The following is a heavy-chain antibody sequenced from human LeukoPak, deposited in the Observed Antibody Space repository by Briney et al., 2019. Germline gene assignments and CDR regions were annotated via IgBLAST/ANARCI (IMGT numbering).Heavy chain of an antibody. CDR2: IWYDGSNK. J-gene: IGHJ6*02. CDR1: GFTFSSYG. V-gene: IGHV3-33*08. CDR3: ARDGGVTGSWYAYYYGMDV. D-gene: IGHD6-13*01. Sequence: GRSLRLSCAASGFTFSSYGMHWVRQAPGKGLEWVAVIWYDGSNKYYADSVKGRFTISRDNSKNTLYLQMNSLRAEDTAVYYCARDGGVTGSWYAYYYGMDVWGQRTTVTVSS.